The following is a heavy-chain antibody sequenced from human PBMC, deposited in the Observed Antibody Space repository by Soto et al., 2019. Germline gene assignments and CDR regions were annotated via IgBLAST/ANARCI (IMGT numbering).Heavy chain of an antibody. J-gene: IGHJ4*02. V-gene: IGHV1-18*01. D-gene: IGHD6-19*01. CDR3: AACCIAVAGTSLDY. CDR2: ISAYNGNT. Sequence: ASVKVSCKASGYTFTSYGISLVRLAPGQGLEWMGWISAYNGNTNYAQKLQGRVTMTTDTSTSTAHMELRSLRSDDTAVYYCAACCIAVAGTSLDYWGQGTLVTVSS. CDR1: GYTFTSYG.